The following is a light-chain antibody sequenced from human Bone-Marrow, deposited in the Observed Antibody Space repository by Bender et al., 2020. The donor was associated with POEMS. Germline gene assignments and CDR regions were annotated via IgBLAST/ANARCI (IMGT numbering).Light chain of an antibody. CDR1: SSDVGGYNY. Sequence: QSALTQPPSASGSPGQSVTISCTGTSSDVGGYNYVSWYQQHPGKAPKLMIYDVTNRPSGVSNRFSGSKSDNTASLTISGLQAEDEADYYCCSFARGDTWVFGGGTKLTVL. V-gene: IGLV2-11*01. CDR3: CSFARGDTWV. J-gene: IGLJ3*02. CDR2: DVT.